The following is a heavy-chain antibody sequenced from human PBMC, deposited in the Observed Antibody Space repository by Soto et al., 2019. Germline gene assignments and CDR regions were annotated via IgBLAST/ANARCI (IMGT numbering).Heavy chain of an antibody. D-gene: IGHD1-26*01. V-gene: IGHV4-59*01. J-gene: IGHJ3*01. CDR3: AMAPRTSGRIETYGR. CDR2: NDYSGST. Sequence: SETLSLTCTVSGGSIGTYYWSWIRQPPGKGLEWIGYNDYSGSTNCNPSLKSRVTISVDTSKNQFSLTLSSVTAADTAVYYCAMAPRTSGRIETYGRWGEARMVT. CDR1: GGSIGTYY.